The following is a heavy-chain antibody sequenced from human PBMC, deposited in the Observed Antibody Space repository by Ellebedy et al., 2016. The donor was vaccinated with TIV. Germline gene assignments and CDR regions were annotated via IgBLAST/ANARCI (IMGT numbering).Heavy chain of an antibody. CDR1: GGSISSSSYY. D-gene: IGHD4-17*01. CDR2: IYYSGST. Sequence: MPSETLSLTCTVSGGSISSSSYYWGWNRQPPGKGLEWIGRIYYSGSTYYNPSLKSRVTISVDTSKNHFSLELSSVTAADTAVYYCATMNGDYEENYWGQGTLVTVSS. J-gene: IGHJ4*02. V-gene: IGHV4-39*07. CDR3: ATMNGDYEENY.